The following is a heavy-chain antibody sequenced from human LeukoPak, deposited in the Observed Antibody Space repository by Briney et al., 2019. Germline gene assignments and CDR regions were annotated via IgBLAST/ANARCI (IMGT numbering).Heavy chain of an antibody. Sequence: GGSLRLSCAASEFTFSSHAMSWVRQAPVKGLEWVSTISGSSSSTYYADSVKGRFTISRDNSKNTLFLQMNSLRADDTAVYYCAKERGFYDPPDDYWGQGTLVTVSS. J-gene: IGHJ4*02. D-gene: IGHD2/OR15-2a*01. CDR1: EFTFSSHA. V-gene: IGHV3-23*01. CDR2: ISGSSSST. CDR3: AKERGFYDPPDDY.